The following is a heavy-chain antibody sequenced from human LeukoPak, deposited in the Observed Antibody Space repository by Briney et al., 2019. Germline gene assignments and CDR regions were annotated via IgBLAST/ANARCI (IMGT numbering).Heavy chain of an antibody. CDR3: ARDRKPTPLYYGMDV. CDR1: GFTVSSNY. CDR2: IYSGGST. Sequence: GGSLRLSCAASGFTVSSNYMSWVRQASGKGLEWASVIYSGGSTYYADSVKGRFTISRDNSKNTLYLQINSLRAEDTAVYYCARDRKPTPLYYGMDVWGQGTTVTVSS. J-gene: IGHJ6*02. V-gene: IGHV3-53*01.